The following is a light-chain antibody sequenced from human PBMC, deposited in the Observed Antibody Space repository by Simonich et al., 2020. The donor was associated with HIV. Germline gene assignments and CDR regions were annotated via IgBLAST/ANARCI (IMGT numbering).Light chain of an antibody. CDR3: QQYNNWPPYT. Sequence: DIVMTQSPDSLAVSLGERATIHCKSSQSLLYSSNNKNYLAWYQQKPGHPPNLLIYWSSTRESGVPDRFSGSGSGTEFTLTISSLQSEDFAVYYCQQYNNWPPYTFGQGTKLEIK. CDR1: QSLLYSSNNKNY. V-gene: IGKV4-1*01. J-gene: IGKJ2*01. CDR2: WSS.